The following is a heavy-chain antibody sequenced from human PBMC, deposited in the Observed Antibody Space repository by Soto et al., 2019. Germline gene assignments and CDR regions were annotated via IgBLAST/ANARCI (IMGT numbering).Heavy chain of an antibody. CDR1: GFTFSIYA. D-gene: IGHD6-19*01. CDR2: ISGSGDNT. J-gene: IGHJ4*02. Sequence: EVQLLDSGGGLVQPGGSLRLSCAASGFTFSIYAISWVRQAPGQGLEWVSGISGSGDNTYYADSVKGRFTISRDNSKKTLYLQVKCLRADDTCVYYSAEYFRGGGWYRYYFEYWGQGTLVTLSS. V-gene: IGHV3-23*01. CDR3: AEYFRGGGWYRYYFEY.